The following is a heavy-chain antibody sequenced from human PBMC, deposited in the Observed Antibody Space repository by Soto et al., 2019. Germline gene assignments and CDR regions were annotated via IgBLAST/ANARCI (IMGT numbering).Heavy chain of an antibody. Sequence: QVTLKESGPVLVKPTETLTLTCTVSGFSLSNVRMGVSWIRQPPGKALEWLAHIFSNDEKSYNTSLKSRLTISKDTSKSQVVLTMTNMDPVDTATYYCARRENWFDPWGQGTLVTVSS. D-gene: IGHD1-26*01. CDR3: ARRENWFDP. J-gene: IGHJ5*02. CDR2: IFSNDEK. CDR1: GFSLSNVRMG. V-gene: IGHV2-26*01.